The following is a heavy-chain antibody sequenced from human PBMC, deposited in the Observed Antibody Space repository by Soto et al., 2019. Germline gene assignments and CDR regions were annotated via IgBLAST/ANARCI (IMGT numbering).Heavy chain of an antibody. CDR1: GYSISRGFY. CDR2: IYHTGNT. CDR3: ASTRNYCSSTSCLYGMDV. V-gene: IGHV4-38-2*01. J-gene: IGHJ6*02. Sequence: SETLSLTCAVSGYSISRGFYWGWIRQSPGKGLEWIGSIYHTGNTYYNASLRSRVTISVDTSKNQFSLKLTSVTAADTAVYYCASTRNYCSSTSCLYGMDVWGQGTTVTV. D-gene: IGHD2-2*01.